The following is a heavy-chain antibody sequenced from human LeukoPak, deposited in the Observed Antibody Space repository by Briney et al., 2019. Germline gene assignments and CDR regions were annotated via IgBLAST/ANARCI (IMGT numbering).Heavy chain of an antibody. V-gene: IGHV3-7*03. D-gene: IGHD3-9*01. J-gene: IGHJ4*02. CDR1: GFTFSSYW. CDR2: IKQDGSEK. Sequence: GGSLRLSCAASGFTFSSYWMSWVRQAPGKGLEWVANIKQDGSEKYYVDSVKGRFTISRDNAKNSLYLQMNSLRAEDTAVYYCARGGIGGILTGYLNLDHWGQGTLVTVSS. CDR3: ARGGIGGILTGYLNLDH.